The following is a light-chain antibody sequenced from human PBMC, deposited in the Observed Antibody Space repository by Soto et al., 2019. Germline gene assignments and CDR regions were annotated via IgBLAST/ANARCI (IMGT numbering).Light chain of an antibody. J-gene: IGLJ2*01. CDR1: SSDIGAYNF. V-gene: IGLV2-14*03. Sequence: QSVLAQPASVSGSPGQSITISCTGTSSDIGAYNFFSWYQQHPGKAPKLMLYDVNIRPSGVFNRFSGSKSGNTASLTISGLQAEDEADYYCTSWTTSTTMIFGGGTKVTVL. CDR2: DVN. CDR3: TSWTTSTTMI.